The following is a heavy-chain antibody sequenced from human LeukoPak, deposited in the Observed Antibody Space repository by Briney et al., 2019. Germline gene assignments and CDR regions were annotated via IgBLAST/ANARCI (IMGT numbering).Heavy chain of an antibody. CDR1: EFSVGSNY. V-gene: IGHV3-48*04. J-gene: IGHJ4*02. CDR2: ISSSGSTI. D-gene: IGHD6-13*01. Sequence: PGGSLRLSCAASEFSVGSNYMTWVRQAPGKGLEWVSYISSSGSTIYYADSVKGRFTISRDNAKNSLYLQMNSLRAEDTAVYYCARDGYPQLVQVDYWGQGTLVTVSS. CDR3: ARDGYPQLVQVDY.